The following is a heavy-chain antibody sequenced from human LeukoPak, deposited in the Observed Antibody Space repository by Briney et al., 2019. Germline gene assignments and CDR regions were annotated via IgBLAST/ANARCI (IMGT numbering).Heavy chain of an antibody. CDR1: GGSISSYY. J-gene: IGHJ4*02. CDR2: IYTSGST. V-gene: IGHV4-4*09. D-gene: IGHD5-24*01. CDR3: ARERADGVFDY. Sequence: SETLSLTCTVSGGSISSYYWSWIRQPPGKGLEWIGYIYTSGSTNYNPSLKSRVTISVDTSKNQFSLKLSSVTAADTAVYYCARERADGVFDYWGQGTLVTVSS.